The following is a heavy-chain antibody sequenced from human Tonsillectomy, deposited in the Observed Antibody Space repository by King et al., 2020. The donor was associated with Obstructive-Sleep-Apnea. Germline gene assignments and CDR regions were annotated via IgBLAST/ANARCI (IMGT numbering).Heavy chain of an antibody. Sequence: VQLQESGPGLVKPSQTLSLTCAVSGGSISSGGYSWNWIRQPPGKGLEWIGYIYYSGSSYYNPSLKSRVTISVDTSKNQFSLKLSSVTAADTAVYYCARAPLLTLVRGGAHEINWGQGTLVTVSS. CDR3: ARAPLLTLVRGGAHEIN. CDR1: GGSISSGGYS. D-gene: IGHD3-10*01. V-gene: IGHV4-30-4*07. J-gene: IGHJ4*02. CDR2: IYYSGSS.